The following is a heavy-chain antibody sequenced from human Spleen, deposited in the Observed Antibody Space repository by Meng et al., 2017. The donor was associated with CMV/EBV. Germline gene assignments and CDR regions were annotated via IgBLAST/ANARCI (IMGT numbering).Heavy chain of an antibody. D-gene: IGHD5-12*01. CDR3: ARAGLSGYDYNDAFDI. Sequence: ASVKVSCKASGYTFTSYYMHWVRQAPGQGLEWMGIINLSAGSTTYAQKFQGRVTMTRDTSTSTLYMELSSLRSEDTAVYYCARAGLSGYDYNDAFDIWGQGTMVTVSS. CDR1: GYTFTSYY. CDR2: INLSAGST. V-gene: IGHV1-46*01. J-gene: IGHJ3*02.